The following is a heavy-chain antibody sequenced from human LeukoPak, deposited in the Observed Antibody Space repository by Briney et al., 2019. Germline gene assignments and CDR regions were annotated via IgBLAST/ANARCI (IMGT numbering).Heavy chain of an antibody. CDR1: GYTLTSYD. CDR3: ARAATRITIFGVPSLYYMDV. Sequence: WASVTVSCTASGYTLTSYDINWVRQAPGQGLEWMGWMNPNSGNTGYAQKFQGRVTMTRNTSISTAYMELSSLRSEDTAVYYCARAATRITIFGVPSLYYMDVWGKGTTVTVSS. D-gene: IGHD3-3*01. J-gene: IGHJ6*03. CDR2: MNPNSGNT. V-gene: IGHV1-8*01.